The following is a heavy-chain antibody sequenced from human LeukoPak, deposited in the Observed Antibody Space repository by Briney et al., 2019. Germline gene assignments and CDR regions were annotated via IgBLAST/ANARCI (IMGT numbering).Heavy chain of an antibody. CDR1: GGSFSGYY. J-gene: IGHJ6*03. D-gene: IGHD2-2*02. V-gene: IGHV4-34*01. CDR3: ARVWARYCSSTSCYRYYYYYYMDV. Sequence: KPSETLSLTCAVYGGSFSGYYWSWIRQPPGKGLEWIGEMNHSGSTNYNPSLKSRVTISVDTSKNQFSLKLSSVTAADTAVYYCARVWARYCSSTSCYRYYYYYYMDVWGKGTTVTVSS. CDR2: MNHSGST.